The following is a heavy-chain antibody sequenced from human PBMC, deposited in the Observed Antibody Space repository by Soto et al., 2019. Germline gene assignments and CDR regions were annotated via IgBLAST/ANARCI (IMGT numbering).Heavy chain of an antibody. V-gene: IGHV3-53*01. CDR3: ARVLVDDITIFGVVITNLVGFDY. CDR2: IYSGGST. D-gene: IGHD3-3*01. Sequence: HPGGSLRLSCAASGFTVSSNYMSWVRQAPGKGLEWVSVIYSGGSTYYADSVKGRFTISRDNSKNTLYLQMNSLRAEDTAVYYCARVLVDDITIFGVVITNLVGFDYWGQGTLVTVSS. J-gene: IGHJ4*02. CDR1: GFTVSSNY.